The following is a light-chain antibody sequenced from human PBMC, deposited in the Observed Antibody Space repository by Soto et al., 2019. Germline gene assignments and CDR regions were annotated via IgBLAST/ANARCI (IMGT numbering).Light chain of an antibody. Sequence: QSALTQPPSASGSLGQSVTIPCTGTSSDVGAYDYVSWYQQEPGKVPKLVIYEVTKRPSGVPDRFSGSKSGNTASLTVSGLQAEDEADYYCHSYAGGNWVFGGGTQLTVL. J-gene: IGLJ3*02. CDR1: SSDVGAYDY. CDR2: EVT. V-gene: IGLV2-8*01. CDR3: HSYAGGNWV.